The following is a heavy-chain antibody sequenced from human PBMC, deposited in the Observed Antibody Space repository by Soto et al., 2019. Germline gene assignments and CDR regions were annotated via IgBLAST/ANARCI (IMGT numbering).Heavy chain of an antibody. J-gene: IGHJ4*02. CDR2: ISAYNGNT. D-gene: IGHD2-8*01. CDR1: GYTFTSYG. Sequence: TSVKLSCKASGYTFTSYGISCVRQAPGQGLEWMGWISAYNGNTNYAQKLQGRFTMSRDNAKNTVSLQMNSLRVDDTAVYYCARDTNGLSYWGQGTLVTVSS. V-gene: IGHV1-18*01. CDR3: ARDTNGLSY.